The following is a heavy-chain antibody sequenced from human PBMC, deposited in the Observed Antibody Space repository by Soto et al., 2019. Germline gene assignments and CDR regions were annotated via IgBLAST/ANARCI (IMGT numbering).Heavy chain of an antibody. Sequence: SETLSLTCAVSGGSISSGGYSWSWIRQPPGKGLEWIGYISHSGSTYYNPSLKSRVTLSVDRSKNQFSLKLSSVTAADTAVFFGARHVAGACSPNWFDAWGQGTPVTVSS. CDR2: ISHSGST. J-gene: IGHJ5*02. CDR1: GGSISSGGYS. D-gene: IGHD6-13*01. CDR3: ARHVAGACSPNWFDA. V-gene: IGHV4-30-2*01.